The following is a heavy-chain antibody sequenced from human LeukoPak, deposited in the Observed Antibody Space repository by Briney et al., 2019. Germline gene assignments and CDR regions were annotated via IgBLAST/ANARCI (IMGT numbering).Heavy chain of an antibody. D-gene: IGHD5-12*01. J-gene: IGHJ3*02. V-gene: IGHV4-59*01. CDR2: MHNSGSS. CDR3: ARSAEWLRNAFDI. CDR1: GASTSHFY. Sequence: PSETLSPTCTVSGASTSHFYWNWIRQPPGRGLEWIGYMHNSGSSKHNPSLKSRVTISIDTSKNQFSLQLTSVTAADTAIYYCARSAEWLRNAFDIWGQGTMVSVSS.